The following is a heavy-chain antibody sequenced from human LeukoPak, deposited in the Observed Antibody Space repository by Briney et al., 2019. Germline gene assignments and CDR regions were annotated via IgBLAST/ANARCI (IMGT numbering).Heavy chain of an antibody. CDR2: ISYIGST. V-gene: IGHV4-59*11. CDR1: GGSFSGHY. Sequence: KSSETLSLTCAVYGGSFSGHYWTWIRQPPGKGLEWIGYISYIGSTNYNPSLKSRVTISIDTSRNQFSLRLSSVTTADTAVYYCARDLVTVTKGFDIWGQGTMVSVSS. J-gene: IGHJ3*02. D-gene: IGHD4-17*01. CDR3: ARDLVTVTKGFDI.